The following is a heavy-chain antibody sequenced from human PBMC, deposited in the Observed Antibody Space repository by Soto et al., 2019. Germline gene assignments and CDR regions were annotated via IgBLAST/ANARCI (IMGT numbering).Heavy chain of an antibody. Sequence: GGSLRLSCAASGFTFRSFTMNWVRQAPGKGLEWVSTISSNSAYIYYTDALRGRFTISRDNAKNSLHLQMNSLRAEDTAVYYCTSDAARDSSARGWFDPWGPGTLVTVSS. D-gene: IGHD6-19*01. CDR1: GFTFRSFT. J-gene: IGHJ5*02. V-gene: IGHV3-21*01. CDR2: ISSNSAYI. CDR3: TSDAARDSSARGWFDP.